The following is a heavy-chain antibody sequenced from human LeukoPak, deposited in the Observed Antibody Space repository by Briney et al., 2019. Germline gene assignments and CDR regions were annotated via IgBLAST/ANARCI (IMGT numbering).Heavy chain of an antibody. V-gene: IGHV4-34*01. CDR1: GGSFSGYY. CDR3: ARGCRSGYCVLTN. CDR2: INHSGST. D-gene: IGHD3-22*01. Sequence: SETLSLTCAVYGGSFSGYYWSWIRQPPGKGLEWIGEINHSGSTNYNPSLKSRVTISVDTSKNQFSLKLSSVTAADTAVYYYARGCRSGYCVLTNWGQGTLVTVSS. J-gene: IGHJ4*02.